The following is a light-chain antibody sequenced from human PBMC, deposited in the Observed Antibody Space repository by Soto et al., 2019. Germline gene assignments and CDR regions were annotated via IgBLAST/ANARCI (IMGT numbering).Light chain of an antibody. Sequence: DIVMTQSPVTLSVSAGERVTLSCRASQSVSTNLAWYQQKPGQAPRLLIHGASTRATGIPARFSGRGSGTEFTLTISSLQSEDFAVYYCQQYNDWPRTFGQGTKVDIK. J-gene: IGKJ1*01. CDR2: GAS. CDR3: QQYNDWPRT. CDR1: QSVSTN. V-gene: IGKV3-15*01.